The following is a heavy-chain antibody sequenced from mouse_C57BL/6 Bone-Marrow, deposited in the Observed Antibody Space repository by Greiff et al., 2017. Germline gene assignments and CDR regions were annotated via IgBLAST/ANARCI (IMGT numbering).Heavy chain of an antibody. D-gene: IGHD2-4*01. V-gene: IGHV1-82*01. Sequence: QVQLQQSGPELVKPGASVKISCKASGYAFSSSWMNWVKQRPGKGLEWIGRIYPGDGDTNYNGKFKGKATLTADKSSSTAYMQLSSLTAEDSAVYFCARRYYDYDGYFDVWGTGTTVTVSS. CDR3: ARRYYDYDGYFDV. CDR2: IYPGDGDT. J-gene: IGHJ1*03. CDR1: GYAFSSSW.